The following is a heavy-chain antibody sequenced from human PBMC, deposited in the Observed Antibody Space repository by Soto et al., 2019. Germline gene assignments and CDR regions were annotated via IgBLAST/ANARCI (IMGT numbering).Heavy chain of an antibody. CDR3: ARLGVLVATIYNWFDP. V-gene: IGHV4-39*01. CDR1: GGSISSSSYY. J-gene: IGHJ5*02. Sequence: SETLSLTCTVSGGSISSSSYYWGWIRQPPGKGLEWIGSIYYSGSTYYNPSLKSRVTISVDTSKNQFSLKLSSVTTADTAVYYCARLGVLVATIYNWFDPWGQGTLVT. D-gene: IGHD5-12*01. CDR2: IYYSGST.